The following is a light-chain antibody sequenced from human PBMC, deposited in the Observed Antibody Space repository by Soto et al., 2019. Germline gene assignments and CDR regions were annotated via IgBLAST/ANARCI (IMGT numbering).Light chain of an antibody. CDR3: QQYGSSPPIT. Sequence: EIVLTQSPGTLSLSPGERATLSCSASQRVSNNYLAWYQQKPGQAPRLLIYGASTRATGIPDRFSGSGSATDFTLTISRLEPEDFAVYDCQQYGSSPPITFGQGTRLEIK. CDR1: QRVSNNY. J-gene: IGKJ5*01. V-gene: IGKV3-20*01. CDR2: GAS.